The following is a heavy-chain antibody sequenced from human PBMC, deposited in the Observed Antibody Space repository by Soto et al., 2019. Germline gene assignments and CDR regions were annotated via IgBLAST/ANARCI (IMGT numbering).Heavy chain of an antibody. CDR3: ARDYYGYYYDY. V-gene: IGHV4-61*08. D-gene: IGHD3-10*01. CDR1: GGSISSGGYY. J-gene: IGHJ4*02. Sequence: PSETLSLTCTVSGGSISSGGYYWSWIRQHPGKGLEWIGYIYYSGSTNYNPSLKSRVTISVDTSKNQFSLKLSSVTAADTAVYYCARDYYGYYYDYWGQGTPVTVSS. CDR2: IYYSGST.